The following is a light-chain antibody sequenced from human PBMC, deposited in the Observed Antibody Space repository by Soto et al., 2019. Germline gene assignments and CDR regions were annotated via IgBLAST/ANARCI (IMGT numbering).Light chain of an antibody. V-gene: IGKV3-20*01. CDR2: GAS. CDR1: QSVSSSY. CDR3: QQYRSSPRT. Sequence: EIVLTQSPGSRSLSPVEVGGLSCRASQSVSSSYLAWYQQKPGQAPRLLIYGASSRATGIPDRFSGSGSGTDFTLTISRLEPEDFAVYYCQQYRSSPRTFGQGTKVDIK. J-gene: IGKJ1*01.